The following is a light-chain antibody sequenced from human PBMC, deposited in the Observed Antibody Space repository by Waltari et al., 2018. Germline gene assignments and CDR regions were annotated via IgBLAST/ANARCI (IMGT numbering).Light chain of an antibody. CDR1: QGIRYD. J-gene: IGKJ1*01. CDR2: AAS. Sequence: AIQMTQSPSSLSASVGDRVTITCRASQGIRYDLGWYQQKPGKAPKLLIYAASSLQSGVPSRFSGSGSGADFTLTISSLQPEDFVTYFCLQDYNYPWTFGQGTKVEIK. V-gene: IGKV1-6*01. CDR3: LQDYNYPWT.